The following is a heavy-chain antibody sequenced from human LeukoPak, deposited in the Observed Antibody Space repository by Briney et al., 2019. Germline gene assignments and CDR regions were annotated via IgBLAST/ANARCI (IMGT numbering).Heavy chain of an antibody. Sequence: GGSLRLSCAASGFTFSSYAMSWVRQAPGKGLEWVSAISGSGGSTYYADSVKGRFTISRDNSKNTLYLQMNSMRAEDTAVYYCAKDPAMVVPAAIAFDIWGQGTMVTVSS. CDR1: GFTFSSYA. CDR2: ISGSGGST. V-gene: IGHV3-23*01. D-gene: IGHD2-2*01. CDR3: AKDPAMVVPAAIAFDI. J-gene: IGHJ3*02.